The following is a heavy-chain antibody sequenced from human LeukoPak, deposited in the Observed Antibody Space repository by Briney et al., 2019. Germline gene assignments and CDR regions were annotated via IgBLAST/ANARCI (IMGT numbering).Heavy chain of an antibody. CDR1: GFTFSSYR. Sequence: PGGXXXXACAXSGFTFSSYRXNWVRQAPGKGVXWVSSISRSSSYIYYADSVKGRFTVSRDNAKNSLYMQMNSLRAEDTAVYYCARDTEDSGSYYFDAFDIWGQGTMVTVSS. CDR2: ISRSSSYI. V-gene: IGHV3-21*01. J-gene: IGHJ3*02. CDR3: ARDTEDSGSYYFDAFDI. D-gene: IGHD1-26*01.